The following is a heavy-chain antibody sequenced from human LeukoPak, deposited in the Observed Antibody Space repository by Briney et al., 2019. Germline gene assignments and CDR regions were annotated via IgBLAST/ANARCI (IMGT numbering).Heavy chain of an antibody. CDR3: ARQGYYDFWSGQHDY. CDR2: IYYSGST. CDR1: GGSISSSSCY. D-gene: IGHD3-3*01. Sequence: SETLSLTCTVSGGSISSSSCYWGWIRQPPGKGLEWIGSIYYSGSTYYNPSLKSRVTISVDTSKNQFSLKLGSVTAADTAVYYCARQGYYDFWSGQHDYWGQGTLVTVSS. V-gene: IGHV4-39*01. J-gene: IGHJ4*02.